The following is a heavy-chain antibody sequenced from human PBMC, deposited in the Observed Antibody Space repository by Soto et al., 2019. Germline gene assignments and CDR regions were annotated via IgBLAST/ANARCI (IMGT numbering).Heavy chain of an antibody. CDR2: IYWDDDK. V-gene: IGHV2-70*04. Sequence: SGNTRVNPTQTLTLTGTFSGFSLRTSGMLGSCIRQPPWKSLEWLARIYWDDDKFYSTSLNTRLTISKDTSKNQVVLTMTNMDPLYTATPYCARSPYSIAWSSIEYGGQGTLVTVSS. J-gene: IGHJ4*02. CDR3: ARSPYSIAWSSIEY. D-gene: IGHD6-19*01. CDR1: GFSLRTSGML.